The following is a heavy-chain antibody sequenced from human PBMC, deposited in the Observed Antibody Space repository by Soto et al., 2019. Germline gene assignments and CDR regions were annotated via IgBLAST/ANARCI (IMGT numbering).Heavy chain of an antibody. V-gene: IGHV1-8*01. CDR3: ARGRERATITDY. CDR1: GYTFTSYD. CDR2: MNPNSGNT. Sequence: QVQLVQSGAEVKKPGASVKVSCKASGYTFTSYDINWVRQATGQGLEWMGWMNPNSGNTGYAQKFQGRVTMTTNTAISTAYRELSSLRSEDTAVYYCARGRERATITDYWGQGTLVTVSS. J-gene: IGHJ4*02. D-gene: IGHD4-4*01.